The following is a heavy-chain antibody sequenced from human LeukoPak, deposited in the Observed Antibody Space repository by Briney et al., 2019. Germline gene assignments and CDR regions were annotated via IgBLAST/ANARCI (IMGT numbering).Heavy chain of an antibody. CDR3: ATYNYDSSGYYYYFDY. CDR1: GGSISSSSYY. Sequence: PSETLSLTCTVSGGSISSSSYYWGWIRQPPGKGLEWIGSIYYSGSTYYNPSLKNRVTISVDTSKNQFSLKLSSVTAADTAVYYCATYNYDSSGYYYYFDYWGQGTLVTVSS. J-gene: IGHJ4*02. V-gene: IGHV4-39*01. D-gene: IGHD3-22*01. CDR2: IYYSGST.